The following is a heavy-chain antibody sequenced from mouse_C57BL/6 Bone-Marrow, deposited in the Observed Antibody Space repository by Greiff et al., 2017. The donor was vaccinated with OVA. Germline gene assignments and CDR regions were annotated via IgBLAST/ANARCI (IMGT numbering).Heavy chain of an antibody. Sequence: VQLQQSGAELVRPGASVKLSCTASGFNIKDDYMHWVKQRPEQGLEWIGWIDPENGDTEYASKFQGKATITADTSSNTAYLQLSSLTSEDTAVYCCTPIYYDYQRFAYWGQGTTLTVSS. CDR2: IDPENGDT. CDR1: GFNIKDDY. V-gene: IGHV14-4*01. CDR3: TPIYYDYQRFAY. D-gene: IGHD2-4*01. J-gene: IGHJ2*01.